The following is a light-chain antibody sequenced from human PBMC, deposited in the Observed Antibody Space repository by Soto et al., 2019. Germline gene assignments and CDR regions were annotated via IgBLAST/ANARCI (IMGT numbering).Light chain of an antibody. CDR3: QQGDSFPWT. CDR2: SAT. CDR1: RSVSRS. J-gene: IGKJ1*01. Sequence: DIQMTQSPSSVSASVGDRVIITCRASRSVSRSLAWYQQKPGKAPNLLIHSATSLQSGVPSRFSGSGSGTDFTLTINSLQPEDFAVYYCQQGDSFPWTFGLGTKVDI. V-gene: IGKV1D-12*01.